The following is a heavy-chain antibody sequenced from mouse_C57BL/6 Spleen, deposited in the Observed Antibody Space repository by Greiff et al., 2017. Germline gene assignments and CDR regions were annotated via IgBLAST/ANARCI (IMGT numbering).Heavy chain of an antibody. V-gene: IGHV1-19*01. Sequence: DVQLQESGPVLVKPGASVKMSCKASGYTFTDYYMNWVKQSHGKSLEWIGVINPYNGGTSYNQKFKGKATLTVDKSSSTAYMELNSLTSEDSAVYYCARDDYGSSPAWFAYWGQGTLVTVSA. CDR2: INPYNGGT. D-gene: IGHD1-1*01. CDR1: GYTFTDYY. J-gene: IGHJ3*01. CDR3: ARDDYGSSPAWFAY.